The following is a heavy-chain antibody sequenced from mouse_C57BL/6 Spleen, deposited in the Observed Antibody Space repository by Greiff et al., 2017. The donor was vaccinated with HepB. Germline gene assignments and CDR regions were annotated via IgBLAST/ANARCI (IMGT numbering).Heavy chain of an antibody. CDR2: ISDGGSYT. Sequence: EVKLVESGGGLVKPGGSLKLSCAASGFTFSSYAMSWVRQTPEKRLEWVATISDGGSYTYYPDNVKGRFTISRDNAKNNLYLQMSHLKSEDTAMYYCARTTMVTTNDYWGQGTTLTVSS. V-gene: IGHV5-4*03. J-gene: IGHJ2*01. CDR1: GFTFSSYA. CDR3: ARTTMVTTNDY. D-gene: IGHD2-2*01.